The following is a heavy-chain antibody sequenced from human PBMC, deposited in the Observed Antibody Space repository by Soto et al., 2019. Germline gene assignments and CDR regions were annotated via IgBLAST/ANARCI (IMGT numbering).Heavy chain of an antibody. D-gene: IGHD4-4*01. V-gene: IGHV4-34*01. CDR2: THHSGST. J-gene: IGHJ3*02. CDR1: GGSLSGNY. CDR3: ARERGYSNYAVPDAFDI. Sequence: SETLSLTCAVYGGSLSGNYWGWIRQPPGKGLEWIGETHHSGSTAYNPSLKSRFTISRDNSKNTLYLQMNSLRAEDTAVYYCARERGYSNYAVPDAFDIWGQGTMVTVSS.